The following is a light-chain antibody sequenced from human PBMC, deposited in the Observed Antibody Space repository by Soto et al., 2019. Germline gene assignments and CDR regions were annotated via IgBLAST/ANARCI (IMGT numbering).Light chain of an antibody. Sequence: EIVLTQSPGTLSLSPGDRATLSCRASQRVSSYLAWYQQKPGQAPRLLIYGASSRATGIPDRFSGSGSGTDFTLTISRLEREDFAVYYCQQYGTSWTFGQGNKVEIK. CDR1: QRVSSY. CDR2: GAS. V-gene: IGKV3-20*01. CDR3: QQYGTSWT. J-gene: IGKJ1*01.